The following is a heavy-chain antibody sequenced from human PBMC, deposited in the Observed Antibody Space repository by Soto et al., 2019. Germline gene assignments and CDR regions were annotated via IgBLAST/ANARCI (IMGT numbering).Heavy chain of an antibody. Sequence: QVELVQSGAEVKKPGSSVKVSCQASEDTFRNYAISWVRQAPGQGLEWMGGIIPIFGTANYAQKFQGRVTITADTSANTVYLELSSLRSEDTAVYYCARDTGDGTFDFWGQGTLVTVSS. D-gene: IGHD7-27*01. CDR1: EDTFRNYA. CDR3: ARDTGDGTFDF. V-gene: IGHV1-69*06. J-gene: IGHJ4*02. CDR2: IIPIFGTA.